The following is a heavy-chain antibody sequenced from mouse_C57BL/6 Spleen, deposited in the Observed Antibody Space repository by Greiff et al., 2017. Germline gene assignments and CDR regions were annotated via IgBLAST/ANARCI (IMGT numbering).Heavy chain of an antibody. CDR3: AIRGYSSWYFDV. CDR1: GYTFTDYY. V-gene: IGHV1-77*01. Sequence: QVQLQQSGAELVKPGASVKISCKASGYTFTDYYINWVKQRPGQGLEWIGKIGPGCGSTYYNEKFKGQGTLTADKSYSTAYMQLSSLTSEDSAFYVCAIRGYSSWYFDVWGTGTTVTVSS. CDR2: IGPGCGST. J-gene: IGHJ1*03. D-gene: IGHD2-12*01.